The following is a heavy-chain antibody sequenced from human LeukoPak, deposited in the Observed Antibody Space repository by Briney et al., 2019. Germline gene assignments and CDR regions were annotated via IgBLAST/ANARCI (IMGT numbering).Heavy chain of an antibody. D-gene: IGHD1-26*01. CDR1: GGSISSGSYY. V-gene: IGHV4-61*02. Sequence: SETLSLTCTVSGGSISSGSYYWSWIRQPAGKGLEWIGRIYTSGSTNYNPSLKSRVTISVDTSKNQFSLKLSSVTAADTAVYYCARGGSYDRYWYFDLWGRGTLVTVPS. CDR2: IYTSGST. CDR3: ARGGSYDRYWYFDL. J-gene: IGHJ2*01.